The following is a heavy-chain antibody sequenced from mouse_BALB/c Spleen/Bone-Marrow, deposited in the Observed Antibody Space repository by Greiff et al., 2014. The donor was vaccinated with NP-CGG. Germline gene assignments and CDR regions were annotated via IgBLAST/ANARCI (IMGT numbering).Heavy chain of an antibody. CDR2: IYPGDGDT. V-gene: IGHV1-87*01. CDR1: GYTFTSYW. CDR3: ARFYEGAMDY. D-gene: IGHD2-12*01. J-gene: IGHJ4*01. Sequence: VHLVESGAELARPGASVKLSCKASGYTFTSYWMQWVKQRPGQGLEWIGAIYPGDGDTRYTQKFKGKATLTADKSSSTAYMQLSSLASEDSAVYYCARFYEGAMDYWGQGTSVTVSS.